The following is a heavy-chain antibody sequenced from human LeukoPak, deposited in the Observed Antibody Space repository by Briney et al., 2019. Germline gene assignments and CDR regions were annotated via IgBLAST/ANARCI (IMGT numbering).Heavy chain of an antibody. J-gene: IGHJ6*02. CDR1: GFTFRNHW. CDR2: IKEDGSQK. D-gene: IGHD6-6*01. Sequence: GGSLRLSCEASGFTFRNHWMMWVRQAPGKGLEWVANIKEDGSQKFYVESVKGRFSISRDNAKNSLYLQMNSLRAEDTALYYCVKYPMDVWGRGTTVTVSS. V-gene: IGHV3-7*01. CDR3: VKYPMDV.